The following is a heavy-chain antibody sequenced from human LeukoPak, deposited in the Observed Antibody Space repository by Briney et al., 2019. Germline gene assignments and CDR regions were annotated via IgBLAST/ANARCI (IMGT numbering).Heavy chain of an antibody. CDR3: ARATYDGPLYFGY. J-gene: IGHJ4*02. Sequence: SETLSLTCTVSGGSISNYYWSWIRQPPGKGLEWIGYIYYSGSTSYNPSLKSRVAISVGTSKNQFSVNLSSVTAADTAVYYCARATYDGPLYFGYWGQGTLVTVSS. CDR1: GGSISNYY. D-gene: IGHD3-3*01. CDR2: IYYSGST. V-gene: IGHV4-59*01.